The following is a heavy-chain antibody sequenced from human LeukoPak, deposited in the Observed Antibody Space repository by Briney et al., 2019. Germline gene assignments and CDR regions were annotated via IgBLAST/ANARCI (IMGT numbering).Heavy chain of an antibody. D-gene: IGHD6-13*01. J-gene: IGHJ4*02. CDR1: GGSLSSSSYY. CDR3: ASSIAAAGVPNY. CDR2: IYYSGST. V-gene: IGHV4-39*07. Sequence: PSETLSLTCTVSGGSLSSSSYYWGWIRQPPGKGLEWIGSIYYSGSTYYNPSLKSRVTISVDTSKNQFSLKLSSVTAADTAVYYCASSIAAAGVPNYWGQGTLVTVSS.